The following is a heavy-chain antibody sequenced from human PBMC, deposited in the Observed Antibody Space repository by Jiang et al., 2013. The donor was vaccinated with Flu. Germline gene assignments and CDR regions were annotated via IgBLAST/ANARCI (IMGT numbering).Heavy chain of an antibody. CDR3: ARIFLPSTMRDFRTGNYVLDGYYFDS. CDR2: IFSSDEK. D-gene: IGHD3/OR15-3a*01. J-gene: IGHJ4*02. CDR1: GFSLSDPRMG. V-gene: IGHV2-26*01. Sequence: KPTQTLTLTCSVSGFSLSDPRMGVSWIRQPPGKALEWLAHIFSSDEKSYTTSLKTRLSVSKDTSKSQVFLSMTTMDPVDTATYYCARIFLPSTMRDFRTGNYVLDGYYFDSWGQGPWSPSPQ.